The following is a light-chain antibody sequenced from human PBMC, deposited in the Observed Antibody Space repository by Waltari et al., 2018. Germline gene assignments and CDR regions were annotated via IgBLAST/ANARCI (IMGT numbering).Light chain of an antibody. V-gene: IGKV1-5*01. CDR2: GGS. J-gene: IGKJ2*01. CDR3: QRYNSYSNT. CDR1: QNINTY. Sequence: DIQMTQSPSTLSASVGDRVTITCRPTQNINTYLAWYQHKPGKAPKLLIYGGSTLESGVPVRFSGSGSGTEFTLTISSLQPDDFATYYCQRYNSYSNTFGQGTKLEIK.